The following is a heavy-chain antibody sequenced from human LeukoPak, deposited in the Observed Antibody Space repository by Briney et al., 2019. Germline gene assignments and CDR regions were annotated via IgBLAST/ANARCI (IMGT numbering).Heavy chain of an antibody. J-gene: IGHJ4*02. D-gene: IGHD6-6*01. CDR2: IYSGGST. CDR3: AKEQLAEWIDY. Sequence: PGGSLRLSCAASGFTVSSNYMSWVRQAPGKGLEWVSVIYSGGSTYYADSVKGRFTISRDNSKNTLYLQMNSLRAEDTAVYYCAKEQLAEWIDYWGQGTLVTVSS. V-gene: IGHV3-66*01. CDR1: GFTVSSNY.